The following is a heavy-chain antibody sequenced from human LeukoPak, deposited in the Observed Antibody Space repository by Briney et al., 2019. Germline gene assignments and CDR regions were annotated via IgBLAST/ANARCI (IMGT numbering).Heavy chain of an antibody. D-gene: IGHD3-22*01. CDR3: ARHVKDTSGFYYPDFDF. Sequence: GESLKISCKGFGYSFTKYWIGWVRQMPGKGLEWMGIIYLGDSDTRYSPSFQGQVTISADKSVSTAYLQWSSLKASDTAMYYCARHVKDTSGFYYPDFDFWGQGTLVTVSS. V-gene: IGHV5-51*01. CDR2: IYLGDSDT. CDR1: GYSFTKYW. J-gene: IGHJ4*02.